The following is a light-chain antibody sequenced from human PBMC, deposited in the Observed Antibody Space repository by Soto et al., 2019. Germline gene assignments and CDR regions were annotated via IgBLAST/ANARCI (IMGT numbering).Light chain of an antibody. V-gene: IGLV2-14*01. Sequence: QSALTQPASVSGSPGQSITISCTGTSSDVGGYNYVSWYQQHPGKAPKLMIYDVSNRPSGVSNRFSGSKSGNTASLTLSGLQAEDEADYYCSSYTSSITLVVFGGGTKLTVL. J-gene: IGLJ2*01. CDR3: SSYTSSITLVV. CDR2: DVS. CDR1: SSDVGGYNY.